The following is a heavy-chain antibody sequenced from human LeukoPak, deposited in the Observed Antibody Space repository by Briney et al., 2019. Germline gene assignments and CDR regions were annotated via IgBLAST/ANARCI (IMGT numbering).Heavy chain of an antibody. CDR3: AREDDDYYGSGSYPDY. J-gene: IGHJ4*02. Sequence: GGSLRLSCAASGFTFSSYSMNWVRQAPGKGLEWASSISSSSSYIYYADSVKGRFTLSRDNAKNSLYLQMNSLGAEDTAVYYCAREDDDYYGSGSYPDYWGQGTLVTVSS. CDR1: GFTFSSYS. V-gene: IGHV3-21*01. CDR2: ISSSSSYI. D-gene: IGHD3-10*01.